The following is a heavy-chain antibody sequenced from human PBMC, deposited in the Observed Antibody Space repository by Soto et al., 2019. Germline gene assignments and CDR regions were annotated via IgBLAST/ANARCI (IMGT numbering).Heavy chain of an antibody. J-gene: IGHJ5*02. CDR2: IYYSGST. D-gene: IGHD3-9*01. CDR3: ARQTAYYDILTGYSPNKWFDP. CDR1: GGSISSSSYC. Sequence: PSETLSLTCPVSGGSISSSSYCWGWIRQPPGKGLESIGSIYYSGSTYYNPSLKSRVTISVDTSKSQFSLRLSSVTATDTAVYYCARQTAYYDILTGYSPNKWFDPWGQGTLVTVSS. V-gene: IGHV4-39*01.